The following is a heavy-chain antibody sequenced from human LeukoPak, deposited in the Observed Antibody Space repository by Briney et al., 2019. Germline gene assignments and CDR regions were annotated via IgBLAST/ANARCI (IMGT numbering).Heavy chain of an antibody. Sequence: GGSLRLSCAASGFTFSSYAMSWVRQAPGKGLEWVSAISGSGGSTYYADSVKGRFTISRDNSKNTLYLQMNSLRAEDTAVYYCAKANYDILTGYYLNFDYWGQGTLVTVSS. CDR3: AKANYDILTGYYLNFDY. V-gene: IGHV3-23*01. CDR1: GFTFSSYA. CDR2: ISGSGGST. D-gene: IGHD3-9*01. J-gene: IGHJ4*02.